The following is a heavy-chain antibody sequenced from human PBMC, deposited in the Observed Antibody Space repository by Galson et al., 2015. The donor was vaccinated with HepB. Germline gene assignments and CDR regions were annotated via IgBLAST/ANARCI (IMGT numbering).Heavy chain of an antibody. CDR1: GYSFTAYW. J-gene: IGHJ4*02. V-gene: IGHV5-51*01. D-gene: IGHD2-8*01. CDR2: IYPADSDI. CDR3: AKAGYDGGLYYYSVY. Sequence: QSGAEVKKPGESLKISCKGLGYSFTAYWIGWVRQMPGRGLEWMGIIYPADSDIRYSPSFQGQVTISADKSTNTAYLQWGSLKASDTAKYFCAKAGYDGGLYYYSVYWGQGTEVTVSS.